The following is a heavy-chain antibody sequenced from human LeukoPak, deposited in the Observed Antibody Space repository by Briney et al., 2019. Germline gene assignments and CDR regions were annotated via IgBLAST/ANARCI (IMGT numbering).Heavy chain of an antibody. V-gene: IGHV3-7*01. CDR1: GFTFSSYW. Sequence: PGGSPRLSCAASGFTFSSYWMSWVRQAPGKGLEWVANIKPDGSEKNYVGSVKGRFTISRDNTKNSLYLQMDSLRAEDTALYYCARVDYVDEGWGYWGQGTLVTVSS. J-gene: IGHJ4*02. CDR2: IKPDGSEK. D-gene: IGHD3-16*01. CDR3: ARVDYVDEGWGY.